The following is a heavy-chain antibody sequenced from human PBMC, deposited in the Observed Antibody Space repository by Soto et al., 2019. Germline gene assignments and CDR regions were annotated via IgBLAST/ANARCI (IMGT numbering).Heavy chain of an antibody. CDR2: ISSSSSYI. Sequence: EVQLAESGGGLVKPGGSLRLSCAAYGFTFTSYSMNWVRQAPVKGLEWVSSISSSSSYIYYADSVKGRFTISRDNAKNSLYLQMNSLRAEDTAVYYCARVVDYYDPYYYYGMDVWGQGTTVTVSS. CDR1: GFTFTSYS. J-gene: IGHJ6*02. V-gene: IGHV3-21*01. D-gene: IGHD3-22*01. CDR3: ARVVDYYDPYYYYGMDV.